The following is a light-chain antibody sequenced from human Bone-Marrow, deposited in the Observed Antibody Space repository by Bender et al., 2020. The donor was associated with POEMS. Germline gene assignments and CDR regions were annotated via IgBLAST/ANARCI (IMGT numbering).Light chain of an antibody. CDR3: CSYAGSRTLAWV. J-gene: IGLJ3*02. CDR2: EVS. V-gene: IGLV2-23*02. CDR1: TGNVGTYNL. Sequence: QSALTQPRSVSGSPGQSVTISCTGTTGNVGTYNLVSWYQQHPGKAPKLIVYEVSKRPSGVSTRFSGSKSGNTASLTISGLQAEDEADYYCCSYAGSRTLAWVFGGGTKLTVL.